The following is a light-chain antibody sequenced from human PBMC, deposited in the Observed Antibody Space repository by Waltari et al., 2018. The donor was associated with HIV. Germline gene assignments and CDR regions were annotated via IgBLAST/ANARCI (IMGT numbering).Light chain of an antibody. CDR2: DVN. Sequence: SALPQPASVAGSPGQSITISCTGTSSDIGGYDYVSWYQQHPCKAPKLMIFDVNKRPSGVAARFSGSESGHTASRSRSGLQSDEEADCDCCSYAGSYTEMFGGGTKLTVL. CDR1: SSDIGGYDY. V-gene: IGLV2-11*01. J-gene: IGLJ3*02. CDR3: CSYAGSYTEM.